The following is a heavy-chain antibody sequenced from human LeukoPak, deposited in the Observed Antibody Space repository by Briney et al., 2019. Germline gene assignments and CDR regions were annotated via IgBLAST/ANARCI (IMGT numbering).Heavy chain of an antibody. Sequence: PGGSLRLSCAASGSTVSSNYMSWVRQAPGKGLEWVSVIYSGGSTYYADSVKGRFTISRDNSKNTLYLQMNSLRAEDTAVYYCAKAAMMVRGVYDYWGQGTLVTVSS. CDR1: GSTVSSNY. V-gene: IGHV3-53*01. CDR2: IYSGGST. CDR3: AKAAMMVRGVYDY. J-gene: IGHJ4*02. D-gene: IGHD3-10*01.